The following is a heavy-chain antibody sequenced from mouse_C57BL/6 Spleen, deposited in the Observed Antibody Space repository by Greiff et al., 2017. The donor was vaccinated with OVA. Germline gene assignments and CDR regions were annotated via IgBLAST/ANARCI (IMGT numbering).Heavy chain of an antibody. Sequence: QVQLQQSGAELVMPGASVKLSCKASGYTFTSYWMHWVKQRPGQGLEWIGELDPSDSYTNYNQKFKGKSTLTVDKSSSTAYMQLSSLTSEDSAVYYCARRSITTVAYFDYWGQGTTLTVSS. CDR3: ARRSITTVAYFDY. CDR1: GYTFTSYW. V-gene: IGHV1-69*01. CDR2: LDPSDSYT. J-gene: IGHJ2*01. D-gene: IGHD1-1*01.